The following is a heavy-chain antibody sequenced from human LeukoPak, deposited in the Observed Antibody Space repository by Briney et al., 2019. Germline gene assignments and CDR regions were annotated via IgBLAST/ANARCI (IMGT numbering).Heavy chain of an antibody. D-gene: IGHD2/OR15-2a*01. CDR1: GGSISSGDYY. V-gene: IGHV4-30-4*08. Sequence: SQTLTLTCTVSGGSISSGDYYWSWIRQRPGKGLEWIGHSYYSESTYYNPSLKRRVTITVDTSKNQFSLKLSSVTAADTAVYYCARPNYLSYCDYWGQGTLDTVSS. J-gene: IGHJ4*02. CDR3: ARPNYLSYCDY. CDR2: SYYSEST.